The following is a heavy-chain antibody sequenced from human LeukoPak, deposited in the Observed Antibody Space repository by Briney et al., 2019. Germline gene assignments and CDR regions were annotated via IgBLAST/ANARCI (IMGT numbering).Heavy chain of an antibody. CDR1: AYSFTDYY. J-gene: IGHJ4*02. CDR3: AREAGSCYGGSCYPFDF. CDR2: INPDGGGT. D-gene: IGHD2-15*01. Sequence: ASVTVSCKTSAYSFTDYYIHWLRQAPGQGFGWVGWINPDGGGTNYPPKFQGRVPMTGDTSISTAYMELSGLRSDDAVVYYCAREAGSCYGGSCYPFDFWGRGTLVTVSS. V-gene: IGHV1-2*02.